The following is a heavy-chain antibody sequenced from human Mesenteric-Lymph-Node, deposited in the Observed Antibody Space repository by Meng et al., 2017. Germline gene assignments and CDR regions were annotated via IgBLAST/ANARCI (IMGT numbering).Heavy chain of an antibody. V-gene: IGHV3-15*01. J-gene: IGHJ6*02. Sequence: GGSLRLSCAASGFTFSNAWMSWVRQAPGKGLEWVGRIKSKTDGGTTDYAATVKGRFTISRDDSKNTLYLQMNSLKTEDTAVYYCTTCDFWSSKCNYGMDVWGQGTTVTVSS. CDR1: GFTFSNAW. CDR3: TTCDFWSSKCNYGMDV. CDR2: IKSKTDGGTT. D-gene: IGHD3-3*01.